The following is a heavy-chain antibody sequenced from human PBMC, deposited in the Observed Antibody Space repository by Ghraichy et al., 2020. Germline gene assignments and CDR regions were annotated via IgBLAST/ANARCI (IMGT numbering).Heavy chain of an antibody. D-gene: IGHD6-19*01. CDR2: INHSGST. V-gene: IGHV4-34*01. CDR3: ARGGRAVPGRWIDP. CDR1: GGSFSDYY. J-gene: IGHJ5*02. Sequence: SETLSLTCAVYGGSFSDYYWSWIRQPPGKGLEWIGEINHSGSTNYNPSLKSRVTISVDTSKNQFSLKLSSVTAADTAVYYCARGGRAVPGRWIDPWGQGTLVPVSS.